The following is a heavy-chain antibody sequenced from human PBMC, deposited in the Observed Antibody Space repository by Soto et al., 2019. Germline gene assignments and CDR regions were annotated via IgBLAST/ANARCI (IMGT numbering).Heavy chain of an antibody. CDR1: GGSFSGYY. Sequence: SETLSLTCAVYGGSFSGYYWSWIRQPPGKGLEWIGEINHSGSTNYNPSLKSRVTISVDTSKNQFSLKLSSVTAADTAVYYCASRLVPAAIDPGYYYYYMDVWGKGTTVTVSS. CDR2: INHSGST. J-gene: IGHJ6*03. D-gene: IGHD2-2*01. CDR3: ASRLVPAAIDPGYYYYYMDV. V-gene: IGHV4-34*01.